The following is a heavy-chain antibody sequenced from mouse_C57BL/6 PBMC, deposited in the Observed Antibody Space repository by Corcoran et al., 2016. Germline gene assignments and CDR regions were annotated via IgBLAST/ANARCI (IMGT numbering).Heavy chain of an antibody. CDR1: GYTFTTYG. D-gene: IGHD1-1*01. CDR2: INTYSGVP. Sequence: QIQLVQSGPELKKPGETVKISCKASGYTFTTYGMSWVKQAPGKGLKWMGWINTYSGVPTYADDFKGRFAFSLETSASTAYLQINNLKNEDTATYFCARPVVDYAMDYWGQGTSVTVSS. CDR3: ARPVVDYAMDY. V-gene: IGHV9-3*01. J-gene: IGHJ4*01.